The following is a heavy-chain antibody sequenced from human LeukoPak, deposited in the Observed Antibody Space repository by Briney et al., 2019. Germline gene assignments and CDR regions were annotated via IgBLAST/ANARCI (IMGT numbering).Heavy chain of an antibody. V-gene: IGHV4-34*01. D-gene: IGHD3-10*01. CDR2: INHSGST. CDR1: GGSFSGYY. Sequence: SETLSLTCAVYGGSFSGYYWSWIRQPPGKGLEWIGEINHSGSTNYNPSLKSRVTISVDTSKNQFSLKLSSVTAADTAVYYCARGGFARSNYYGSGSYYNFLDYWGQGTLVTVSP. CDR3: ARGGFARSNYYGSGSYYNFLDY. J-gene: IGHJ4*02.